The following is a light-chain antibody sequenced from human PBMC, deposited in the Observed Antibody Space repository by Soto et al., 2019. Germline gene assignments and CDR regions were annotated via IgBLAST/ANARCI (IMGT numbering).Light chain of an antibody. CDR2: GAS. Sequence: DIQMTQSPSVISASVGDRVTLTCRASQGISTYLAWFQQKPGKVPQRLIYGASSLQSGVPSRFSGSGSGTEFTLTISSLQPEDFAMYYCLQHDGFPLTFGGGTKVEIK. CDR1: QGISTY. V-gene: IGKV1-17*03. CDR3: LQHDGFPLT. J-gene: IGKJ4*01.